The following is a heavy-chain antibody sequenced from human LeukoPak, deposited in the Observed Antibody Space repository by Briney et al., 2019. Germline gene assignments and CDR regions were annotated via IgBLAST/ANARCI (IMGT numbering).Heavy chain of an antibody. D-gene: IGHD4-17*01. CDR3: ARAPYGDPLYYFDY. CDR2: ISYDGSNK. CDR1: GFTFSSYA. J-gene: IGHJ4*02. Sequence: HPGGSLRLSCAASGFTFSSYAMHWVRQAPGKGLEWVAVISYDGSNKYYADSVKGRFTIPRDNSKNTLYLQMNSLRAEDTAVYYCARAPYGDPLYYFDYWGQGTLVTVSS. V-gene: IGHV3-30-3*01.